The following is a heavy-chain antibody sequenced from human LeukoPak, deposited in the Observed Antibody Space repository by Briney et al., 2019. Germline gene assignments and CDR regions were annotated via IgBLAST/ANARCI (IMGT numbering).Heavy chain of an antibody. Sequence: SQTLSLTCTVSGHSLNTYYWTWTRHTPGKELEWIGFVPSSGTSNFNTSLKSRVSISIDTSKNQFSLALTSVSPADTAVYYCARVVRGVVTSNWFDPWGEGTRVSVSS. V-gene: IGHV4-59*01. CDR2: VPSSGTS. CDR3: ARVVRGVVTSNWFDP. CDR1: GHSLNTYY. J-gene: IGHJ5*02. D-gene: IGHD2-21*02.